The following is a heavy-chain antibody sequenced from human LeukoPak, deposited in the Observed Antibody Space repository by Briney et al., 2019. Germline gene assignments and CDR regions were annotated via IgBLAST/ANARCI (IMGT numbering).Heavy chain of an antibody. CDR1: GYSFTSYW. CDR3: ARRRGYCSGGSCYIFDP. V-gene: IGHV5-10-1*01. J-gene: IGHJ5*02. CDR2: IAPSDSYT. D-gene: IGHD2-15*01. Sequence: GESLKISCKGSGYSFTSYWISWVRQMPGKGLEWMGRIAPSDSYTNYSPSFQGHVTISADKSISTAYLQWSSLKASDTAMYYCARRRGYCSGGSCYIFDPWGQGTLVTVSS.